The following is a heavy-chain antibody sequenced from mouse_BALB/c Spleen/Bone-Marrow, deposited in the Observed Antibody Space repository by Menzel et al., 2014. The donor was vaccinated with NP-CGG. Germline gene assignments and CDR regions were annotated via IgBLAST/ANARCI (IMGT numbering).Heavy chain of an antibody. D-gene: IGHD2-4*01. J-gene: IGHJ3*01. V-gene: IGHV5-6-5*01. CDR1: GFTFSSYA. CDR3: ARERDYDWFAY. CDR2: INNGGST. Sequence: EVQLVEPGGGLVKPGGSLKLSCAASGFTFSSYAMSWVRQTPEKRLEWVASINNGGSTYYPDSVKGRFTISRDNARNILFLQMSSLRSEDTAMYYCARERDYDWFAYWGQGTLVTVSA.